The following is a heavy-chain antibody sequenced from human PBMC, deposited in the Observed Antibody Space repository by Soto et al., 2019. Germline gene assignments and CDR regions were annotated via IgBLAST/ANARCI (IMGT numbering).Heavy chain of an antibody. CDR1: GGSISSYY. CDR2: IYTSGST. CDR3: ARGKYSSSRNYYYGMDV. V-gene: IGHV4-4*07. Sequence: SETLSLTCTVSGGSISSYYWSWIRQPAGKGLEWIGRIYTSGSTNYNPSLKSRVTMSVDTSKNQFSLKLSSVTAADTAVYYCARGKYSSSRNYYYGMDVWGQGTTVTV. J-gene: IGHJ6*02. D-gene: IGHD6-13*01.